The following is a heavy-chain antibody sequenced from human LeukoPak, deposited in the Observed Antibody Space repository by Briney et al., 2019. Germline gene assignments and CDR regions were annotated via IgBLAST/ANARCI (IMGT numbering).Heavy chain of an antibody. D-gene: IGHD2-15*01. Sequence: GGSLRLSCAASGFTFSNHAMSWVRQAPGKRLQWVAVISGGGRTTEYADFGKGRFTISRDNSKNTLSLQMNSLTVEDTAIYFCAKNVVVKRYIDFWGQGTLVTVSS. CDR1: GFTFSNHA. CDR2: ISGGGRTT. CDR3: AKNVVVKRYIDF. J-gene: IGHJ4*02. V-gene: IGHV3-23*01.